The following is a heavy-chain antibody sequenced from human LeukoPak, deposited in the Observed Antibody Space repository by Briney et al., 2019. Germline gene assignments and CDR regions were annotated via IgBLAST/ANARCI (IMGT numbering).Heavy chain of an antibody. J-gene: IGHJ4*03. V-gene: IGHV3-23*01. CDR2: IGGSGGGT. CDR3: AKAGAYPFDY. Sequence: PGGSLRLSCAASGFTFSTYAMNWVRQAPGKGLEWVSAIGGSGGGTSYADSVKGRFTISRDNSKTTLYLQVDRLRAEDTAVAYFAKAGAYPFDYWGQGTMVTVSS. D-gene: IGHD3-10*01. CDR1: GFTFSTYA.